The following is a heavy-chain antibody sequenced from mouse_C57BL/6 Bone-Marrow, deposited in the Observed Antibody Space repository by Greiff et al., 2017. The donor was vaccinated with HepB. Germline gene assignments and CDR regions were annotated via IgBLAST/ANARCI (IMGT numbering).Heavy chain of an antibody. CDR2: IYPGGGYT. CDR3: VLYFFYGNNY. CDR1: GYTFTNYW. D-gene: IGHD2-1*01. Sequence: VQLQQSGAELVRPGTSAKMSCKASGYTFTNYWIGWAKQRPGHGLEWIGDIYPGGGYTNYNEKFKGKATLTADKSSSTAYMQFSSLTSEDSAIYYCVLYFFYGNNYWGQGTTLTVSS. J-gene: IGHJ2*01. V-gene: IGHV1-63*01.